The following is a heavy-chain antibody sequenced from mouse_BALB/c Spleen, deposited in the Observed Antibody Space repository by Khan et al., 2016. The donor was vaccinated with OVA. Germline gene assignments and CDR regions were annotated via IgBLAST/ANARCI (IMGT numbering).Heavy chain of an antibody. D-gene: IGHD1-1*02. Sequence: QIQLVQSGPEVMKPGETVKISCKASGYSFTNYGMNWVRQAPGKGLKWMGWINTYTGEPKYADDFKGRFALSLETSASTAYLQLNNLKNEDTATDIGASGGYWWFDVWGAGTTVTVSA. CDR3: ASGGYWWFDV. J-gene: IGHJ1*01. CDR2: INTYTGEP. CDR1: GYSFTNYG. V-gene: IGHV9-3-1*01.